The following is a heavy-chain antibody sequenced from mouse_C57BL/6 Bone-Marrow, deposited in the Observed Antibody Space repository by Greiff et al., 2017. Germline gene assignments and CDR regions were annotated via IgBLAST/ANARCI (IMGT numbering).Heavy chain of an antibody. J-gene: IGHJ1*03. Sequence: EVKLEESGGDLVKPGGSLKLSCAASGFTFSSYGMSWVRQTPDKRLEWVATISSGGSYTYYPDSVKGRFTISRDNAKNTLYLQMSSLKSEDTAMYYCARRGYYGSSWYFDVWGTGTTVTVSS. D-gene: IGHD1-1*01. V-gene: IGHV5-6*02. CDR2: ISSGGSYT. CDR3: ARRGYYGSSWYFDV. CDR1: GFTFSSYG.